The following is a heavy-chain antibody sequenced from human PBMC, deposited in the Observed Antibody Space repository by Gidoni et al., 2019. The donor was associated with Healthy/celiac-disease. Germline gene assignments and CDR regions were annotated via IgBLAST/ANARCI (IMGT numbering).Heavy chain of an antibody. J-gene: IGHJ1*01. CDR2: ISGSGGST. CDR1: GFTFSSYA. CDR3: AKDGQVGATDPEYFQH. D-gene: IGHD1-26*01. V-gene: IGHV3-23*01. Sequence: EVQLLESGGGLVQPGGSLRLSCAASGFTFSSYAMGWVRQAPGKGLEWVSAISGSGGSTYYADSVKGRFTISRDNSKNTLYLQMNSLRAEDTAVYYCAKDGQVGATDPEYFQHWGQGTLVTVSS.